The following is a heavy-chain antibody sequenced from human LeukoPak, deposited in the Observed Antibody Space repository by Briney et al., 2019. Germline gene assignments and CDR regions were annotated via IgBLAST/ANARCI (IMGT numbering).Heavy chain of an antibody. CDR1: GYSFTNYW. J-gene: IGHJ4*02. CDR2: IYPGDSDT. V-gene: IGHV5-51*01. CDR3: ARSNGYCSSTSCYTSDY. D-gene: IGHD2-2*02. Sequence: GESLKISCKGSGYSFTNYWIAWVRQMPGKGLEWMGIIYPGDSDTRYSPSFQGQVTISADKSISTAYLQWSSLKASDIAMYYCARSNGYCSSTSCYTSDYWGQGTLVTVSS.